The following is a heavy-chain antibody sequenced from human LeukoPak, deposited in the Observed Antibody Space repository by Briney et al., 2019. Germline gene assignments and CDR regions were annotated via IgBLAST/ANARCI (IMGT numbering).Heavy chain of an antibody. J-gene: IGHJ4*02. CDR3: ASLSMVTPFDY. CDR2: INSDGSST. D-gene: IGHD4-17*01. CDR1: GFTFSSYW. Sequence: GGSLRLSCAASGFTFSSYWMHRVRQAPGKGLVWVSRINSDGSSTSYADSVKGRFTISRDNAKNTLYLQMNSLRAEDTAVYYCASLSMVTPFDYWGQGTLVTVSS. V-gene: IGHV3-74*01.